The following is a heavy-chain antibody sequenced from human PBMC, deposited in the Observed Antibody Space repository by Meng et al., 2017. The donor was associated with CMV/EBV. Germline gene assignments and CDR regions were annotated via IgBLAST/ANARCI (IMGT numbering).Heavy chain of an antibody. CDR1: GFTFDDYA. V-gene: IGHV3-9*01. CDR2: ISWNSGSI. CDR3: AKDSEYLRGFIDY. Sequence: GGSLRLSCAASGFTFDDYAMHWVRQAPGKGLEWVSGISWNSGSIGYADSVKGRFTISRDNAKNSLYLQMNSLRAEDTALYYCAKDSEYLRGFIDYWGQGTLVTVSS. J-gene: IGHJ4*02. D-gene: IGHD2-2*01.